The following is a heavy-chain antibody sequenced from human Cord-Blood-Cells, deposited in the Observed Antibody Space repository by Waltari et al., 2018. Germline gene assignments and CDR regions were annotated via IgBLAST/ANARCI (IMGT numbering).Heavy chain of an antibody. Sequence: QVQLQQWGAGLLKPSETLSLTCAVYGGSFSGYYWSWIRQLPGQGLEWIGEINHSGSTNYNPSLKSRVTISVDTSKNQFSLKLSSVTAADTAVYYCARGARVPAAIYYYYYYYMDVWGKGTTVTVSS. J-gene: IGHJ6*03. CDR3: ARGARVPAAIYYYYYYYMDV. D-gene: IGHD2-2*01. CDR2: INHSGST. CDR1: GGSFSGYY. V-gene: IGHV4-34*01.